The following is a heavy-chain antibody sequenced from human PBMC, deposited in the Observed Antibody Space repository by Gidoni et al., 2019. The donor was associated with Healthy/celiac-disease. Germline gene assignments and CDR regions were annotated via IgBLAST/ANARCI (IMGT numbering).Heavy chain of an antibody. Sequence: QLQLQESGPGLVKPSETLSLTCTVPGGSISSSSYYWGWIRQPPGKGLEWIGSIYYSGSTYYNPALKSRVTISVDTSKNQFSLKLSSVTAADTAVYYCATYYYDSSGYYGYFDYWGQGTLVTVSS. J-gene: IGHJ4*02. CDR2: IYYSGST. CDR3: ATYYYDSSGYYGYFDY. D-gene: IGHD3-22*01. CDR1: GGSISSSSYY. V-gene: IGHV4-39*01.